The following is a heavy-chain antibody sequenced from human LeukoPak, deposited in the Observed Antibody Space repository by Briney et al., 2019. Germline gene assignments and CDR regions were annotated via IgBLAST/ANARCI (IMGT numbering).Heavy chain of an antibody. V-gene: IGHV4-4*07. CDR1: GGSISRNF. CDR3: ARVLLPAAFSAFDI. D-gene: IGHD2-2*01. J-gene: IGHJ3*02. CDR2: ISTTGTS. Sequence: PSETLSLTCTVSGGSISRNFWSWIRQPAGKGLEYIGRISTTGTSNYNHSLKGRVTVSVDTSRNQFSLVVSSVTAADTALYYCARVLLPAAFSAFDIWGQGTTVT.